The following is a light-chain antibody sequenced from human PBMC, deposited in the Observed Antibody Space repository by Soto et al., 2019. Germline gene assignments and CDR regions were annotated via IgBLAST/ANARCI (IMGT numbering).Light chain of an antibody. CDR1: QSINSY. J-gene: IGKJ3*01. CDR2: AAS. Sequence: DIPMTQSPSSLSASVGDRLTITCRASQSINSYLNWYQQKPGKAPKLLIYAASSLQSGVPSRFSGSGSGTDFTLTISSLQPEDFATYYCQQSYSTPFTFGPGTKVDIK. V-gene: IGKV1-39*01. CDR3: QQSYSTPFT.